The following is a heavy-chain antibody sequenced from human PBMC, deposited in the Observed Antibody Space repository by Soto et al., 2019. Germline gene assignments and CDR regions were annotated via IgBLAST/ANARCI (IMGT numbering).Heavy chain of an antibody. CDR1: CGSVSSGAYY. V-gene: IGHV4-61*08. Sequence: PSETLSLTCTFSCGSVSSGAYYWTWIRQRPGKGLEWIGYIYYSGSTNYSPSLKSRVSISVDTSKNQFSLNLTSLTAADTAVYYCARAPKVSGSAQTRPDFWGQGSLVTVSS. D-gene: IGHD6-6*01. J-gene: IGHJ4*02. CDR2: IYYSGST. CDR3: ARAPKVSGSAQTRPDF.